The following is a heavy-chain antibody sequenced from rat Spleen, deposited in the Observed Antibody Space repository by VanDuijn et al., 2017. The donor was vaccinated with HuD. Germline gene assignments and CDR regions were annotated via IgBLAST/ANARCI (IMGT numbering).Heavy chain of an antibody. CDR1: GFSLTSYH. CDR3: TRDSHALYYFDY. Sequence: QVQLKESGPGLVQTSQTLSLTCTVSGFSLTSYHVSWVRQPPGKGLEWMGRIQSGGSTYYNSALKSRLSNSRDTSKSQVFLKMNRLQTEDTAIYYCTRDSHALYYFDYWGQGVMVTVSS. V-gene: IGHV2S1*01. CDR2: IQSGGST. J-gene: IGHJ2*01. D-gene: IGHD3-1*01.